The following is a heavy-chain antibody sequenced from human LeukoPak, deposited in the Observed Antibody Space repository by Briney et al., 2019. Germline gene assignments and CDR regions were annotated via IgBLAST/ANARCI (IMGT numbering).Heavy chain of an antibody. CDR3: ARDSYYDFWSGYY. CDR1: GGSFSGYY. Sequence: PSETLSLTCAVYGGSFSGYYWSWIRQPPGKGLEWIGEINHSGSTNYNPSLKSRVTISVDRSKNQFSLKLSSVTAADTAVYYCARDSYYDFWSGYYWGQGTLVTVSS. V-gene: IGHV4-34*01. D-gene: IGHD3-3*01. J-gene: IGHJ4*02. CDR2: INHSGST.